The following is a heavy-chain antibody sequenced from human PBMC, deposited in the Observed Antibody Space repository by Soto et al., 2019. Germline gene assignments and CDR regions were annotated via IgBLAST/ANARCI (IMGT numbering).Heavy chain of an antibody. CDR1: GFTFSSYG. CDR3: AKDLLYGHPRGYYYYYGMDV. D-gene: IGHD4-17*01. CDR2: ISYDGSNK. Sequence: GGSLRLSCAASGFTFSSYGMHWVRQAPGKGLEWVAVISYDGSNKYYADSVKGRFTISRDNSKNTLYLQMNSLRAEDTAVYYCAKDLLYGHPRGYYYYYGMDVWGQGTTVTVSS. V-gene: IGHV3-30*18. J-gene: IGHJ6*02.